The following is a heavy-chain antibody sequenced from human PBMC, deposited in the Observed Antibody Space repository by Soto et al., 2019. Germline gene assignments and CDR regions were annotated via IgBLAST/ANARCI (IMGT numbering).Heavy chain of an antibody. V-gene: IGHV4-34*01. CDR1: GGSFSGYY. Sequence: SETLSLTCAVYGGSFSGYYWSWIRQPPGKGLEWIGEINHSGSTNYNPSLKSRVTISVDTSKNQFSLKLSSVTAADTAVYYCARSTYYYDRRPFDYWGQGTLVTVS. J-gene: IGHJ4*02. CDR2: INHSGST. CDR3: ARSTYYYDRRPFDY. D-gene: IGHD3-22*01.